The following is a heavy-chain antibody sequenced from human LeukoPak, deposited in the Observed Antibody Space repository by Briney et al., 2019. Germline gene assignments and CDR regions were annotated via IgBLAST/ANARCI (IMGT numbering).Heavy chain of an antibody. CDR2: ISSSSSTI. Sequence: PGGSLRLSCAASGFTFSSYSMNWVRQAPGKGLEWLSYISSSSSTIYYADSVKGRFTISRDNAKNSLYLQMNSLRAEDTAVYYCAADTLRFRMDVWGKGTTVTVSS. J-gene: IGHJ6*04. CDR3: AADTLRFRMDV. V-gene: IGHV3-48*04. D-gene: IGHD3-3*01. CDR1: GFTFSSYS.